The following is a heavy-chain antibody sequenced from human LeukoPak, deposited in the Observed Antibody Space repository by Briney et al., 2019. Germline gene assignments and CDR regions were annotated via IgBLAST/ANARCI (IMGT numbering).Heavy chain of an antibody. CDR3: ARRPIAAAAGWFDP. CDR2: IYYSGTT. CDR1: GGSMSSSNYY. J-gene: IGHJ5*02. Sequence: SETLSLTCTVSGGSMSSSNYYWGWIRQPPGKGLEWIGSIYYSGTTYYNPSLKSRVTISVDTSKNQFSLKLSSVTATDTAVYYCARRPIAAAAGWFDPWGQGTLVTVSS. V-gene: IGHV4-39*01. D-gene: IGHD6-13*01.